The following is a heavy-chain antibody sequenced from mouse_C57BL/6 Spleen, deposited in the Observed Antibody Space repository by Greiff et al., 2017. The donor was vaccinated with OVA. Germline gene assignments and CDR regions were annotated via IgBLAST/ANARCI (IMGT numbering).Heavy chain of an antibody. J-gene: IGHJ2*01. CDR2: IRNKANGYTT. V-gene: IGHV7-3*01. Sequence: DVKLQESGGGLVQPGGSLSLSCAASGFTFTDYYMSWVRQPPGKALEWLGFIRNKANGYTTEYSASVKGRFTISRDNSQSILYLQMNALRAEDSATYYCARYRQGAFDYWGQGTTLTVSS. CDR1: GFTFTDYY. CDR3: ARYRQGAFDY.